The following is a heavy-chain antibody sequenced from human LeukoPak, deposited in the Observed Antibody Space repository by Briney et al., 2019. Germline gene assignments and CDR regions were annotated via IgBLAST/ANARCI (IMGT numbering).Heavy chain of an antibody. J-gene: IGHJ6*03. D-gene: IGHD3-10*01. CDR2: IYYSGST. Sequence: SETLSLTCTVSGGSISSSSYYWGWIRQPPGKGLEWIGSIYYSGSTYYNPSLKSRVTISVDTSKNQFSLKLSSVTAADTAVYYCARHAVHYGSGSYRKYYYHYMDVWGKGTTVTISS. CDR1: GGSISSSSYY. V-gene: IGHV4-39*01. CDR3: ARHAVHYGSGSYRKYYYHYMDV.